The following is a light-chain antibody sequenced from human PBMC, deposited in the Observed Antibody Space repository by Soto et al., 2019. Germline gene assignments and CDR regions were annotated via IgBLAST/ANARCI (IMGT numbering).Light chain of an antibody. CDR3: QQCHAWPRT. V-gene: IGKV3-15*01. Sequence: EIVMTQSPATLSVSPGERATLSCRASQSVSSNLAWYQHKPGQAPRLLIYGVFNRATGIPARFSGSGSGTEFTLTISSLQSEDFAVYFCQQCHAWPRTFGQGKRVEIK. CDR1: QSVSSN. CDR2: GVF. J-gene: IGKJ1*01.